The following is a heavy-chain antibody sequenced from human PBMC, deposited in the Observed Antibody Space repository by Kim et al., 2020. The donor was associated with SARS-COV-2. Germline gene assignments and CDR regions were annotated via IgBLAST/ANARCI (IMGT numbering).Heavy chain of an antibody. CDR3: TRQASYKQWGGMDV. CDR2: IRSKANSYAT. Sequence: GGSLRLSCAASGFTFSGSAMHWVRQASGKGLEWVGRIRSKANSYATAYAASVKGRFTISRDDSKNTAYLQMNSLKTEDTAVYYCTRQASYKQWGGMDVWGQGTTVTVSS. V-gene: IGHV3-73*01. CDR1: GFTFSGSA. J-gene: IGHJ6*02. D-gene: IGHD6-19*01.